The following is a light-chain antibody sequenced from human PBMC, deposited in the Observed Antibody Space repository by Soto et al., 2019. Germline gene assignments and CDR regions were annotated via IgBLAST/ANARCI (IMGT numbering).Light chain of an antibody. CDR3: AAWDDSLSGRL. J-gene: IGLJ2*01. CDR2: SNN. V-gene: IGLV1-44*01. CDR1: SSNIGSNT. Sequence: QAVVTQPPSASGTPGQRVTISCSGSSSNIGSNTVHWYQQLPGTAPKLLIHSNNQRPSGVPDRFSGSKSGTSASLAISGLQSEDEADYYCAAWDDSLSGRLFGGGTKLTVL.